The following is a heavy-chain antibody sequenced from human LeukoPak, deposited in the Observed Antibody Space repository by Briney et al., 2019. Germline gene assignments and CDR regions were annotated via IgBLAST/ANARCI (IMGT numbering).Heavy chain of an antibody. CDR3: ARDRSSGSSLDI. V-gene: IGHV1-2*02. CDR2: IYPYSGDT. D-gene: IGHD6-6*01. Sequence: ASVKVSCKASGYTFTGYYIHWVRQAPGQGLEWMGWIYPYSGDTNYAQNFQGRVTMTRDTSISTAYMELSSLKSDDTAVYHCARDRSSGSSLDIWGQGTMLTVSS. CDR1: GYTFTGYY. J-gene: IGHJ3*02.